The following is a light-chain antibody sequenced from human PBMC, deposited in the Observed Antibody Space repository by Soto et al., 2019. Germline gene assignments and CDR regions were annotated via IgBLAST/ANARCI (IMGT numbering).Light chain of an antibody. CDR3: QQSYSAPYT. CDR1: QSISTF. Sequence: DIQVTQSPSSLSASIGDRVTITCRASQSISTFLNWYQQKPGKAPNLLIYVASNLQTGVLSRFSGSGSGTDFSLTISSLQHEDVATYYCQQSYSAPYTFGQGTTLEIK. J-gene: IGKJ2*01. V-gene: IGKV1-39*01. CDR2: VAS.